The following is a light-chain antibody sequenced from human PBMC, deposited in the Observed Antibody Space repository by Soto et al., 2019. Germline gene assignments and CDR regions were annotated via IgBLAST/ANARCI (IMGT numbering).Light chain of an antibody. CDR2: AAS. CDR1: QSISSY. Sequence: DIQMTQSPSSLSASVGDRVTITCRASQSISSYLNWYQQKPGKAPKLLIYAASSLQSGVPSRFIGSRSVLYFTLTISSLQPEYFATYYWQQIYSTPRTFGQGTKVAIK. J-gene: IGKJ1*01. V-gene: IGKV1-39*01. CDR3: QQIYSTPRT.